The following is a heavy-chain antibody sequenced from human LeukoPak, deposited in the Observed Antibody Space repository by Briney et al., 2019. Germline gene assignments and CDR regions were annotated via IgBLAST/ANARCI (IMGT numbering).Heavy chain of an antibody. CDR1: GYTFTSYD. V-gene: IGHV1-8*01. CDR3: ARVLARGVIKTIFGY. J-gene: IGHJ4*02. CDR2: MNPNSGNT. Sequence: GASVKVSCKASGYTFTSYDTNWVRQATRQGLEWMGWMNPNSGNTGYAQKFQGRVTMTRNTSISTAYMELSSLRSEDTAVYYCARVLARGVIKTIFGYWGQGTLVTVSS. D-gene: IGHD3-10*01.